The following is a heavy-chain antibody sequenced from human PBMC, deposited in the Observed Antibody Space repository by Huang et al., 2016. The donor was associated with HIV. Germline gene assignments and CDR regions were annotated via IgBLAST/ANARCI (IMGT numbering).Heavy chain of an antibody. Sequence: QVRLVESGGGVVQPGASLTLSCSASGFPVSGEGMDWVRQAPGKGVEWVSFKRYDGNNDYLIGSVKGRFTISRDNSNNTLYLRMNSLRPEDTAVYYCVKERGSSRARSSFDFWGQGTSVIVSS. V-gene: IGHV3-30*02. D-gene: IGHD6-13*01. CDR3: VKERGSSRARSSFDF. CDR2: KRYDGNND. CDR1: GFPVSGEG. J-gene: IGHJ3*01.